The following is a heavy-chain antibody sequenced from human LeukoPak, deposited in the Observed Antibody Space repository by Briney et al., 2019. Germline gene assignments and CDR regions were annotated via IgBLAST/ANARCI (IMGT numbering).Heavy chain of an antibody. CDR3: AREGSYCVGGDCYSFDF. V-gene: IGHV1-2*02. J-gene: IGHJ4*02. CDR1: GYRFISNY. Sequence: ASVKVSCKASGYRFISNYIQWVRQAPGLGPEWMGWMHPGNGNTRYAEKFQGRVTMTRDTSINTAYMDLGSLRSDDTAVYYCAREGSYCVGGDCYSFDFWGQGTLITVSS. D-gene: IGHD2-21*02. CDR2: MHPGNGNT.